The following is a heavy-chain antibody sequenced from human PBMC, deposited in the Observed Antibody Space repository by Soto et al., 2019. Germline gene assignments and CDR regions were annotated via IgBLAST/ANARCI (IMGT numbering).Heavy chain of an antibody. CDR3: AXMDNSGSYYVYYYGMDV. CDR2: IIPIFGTA. J-gene: IGHJ6*02. D-gene: IGHD1-26*01. CDR1: GGTFSSYA. V-gene: IGHV1-69*01. Sequence: AVKVSCKASGGTFSSYAISWVRQAPGQGLEWMGGIIPIFGTANYAQKFQGRVTITADESTSTAYMELSSLRSEDTAVYYCAXMDNSGSYYVYYYGMDVWGQGTTVTVSS.